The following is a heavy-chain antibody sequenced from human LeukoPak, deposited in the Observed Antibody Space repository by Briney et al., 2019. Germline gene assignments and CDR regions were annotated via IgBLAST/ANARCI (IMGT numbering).Heavy chain of an antibody. V-gene: IGHV1-58*01. CDR3: AALDYGSGSYYIAFDY. J-gene: IGHJ4*02. Sequence: SVKVSCKASGFTFTSSAVQWVRQARGQRLEWIGWIVVGSGNTNYAQKFQKRVTITRDMSTSTAYMELSSLRSEDTAVYYCAALDYGSGSYYIAFDYWGQGTLVTVSS. CDR1: GFTFTSSA. D-gene: IGHD3-10*01. CDR2: IVVGSGNT.